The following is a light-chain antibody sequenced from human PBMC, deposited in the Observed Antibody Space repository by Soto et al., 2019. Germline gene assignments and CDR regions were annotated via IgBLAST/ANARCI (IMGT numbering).Light chain of an antibody. Sequence: DIQMTQSPSFVSASVGDRVTITCRASQDISSWLVWYQQKPGKAPKLLIHATSGLQSGVPSRFSGSGPGTDFTLTISNLQSEDFATYYCQQANSFPLTFGGGTKVDIK. CDR3: QQANSFPLT. CDR1: QDISSW. CDR2: ATS. V-gene: IGKV1-12*01. J-gene: IGKJ4*01.